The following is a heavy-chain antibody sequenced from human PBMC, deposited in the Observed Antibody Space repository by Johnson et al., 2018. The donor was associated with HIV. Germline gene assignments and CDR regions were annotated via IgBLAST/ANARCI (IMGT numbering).Heavy chain of an antibody. CDR1: GFKYA. V-gene: IGHV3-NL1*01. D-gene: IGHD6-6*01. CDR2: TPGGDGGT. CDR3: AREESSSSRDGFES. J-gene: IGHJ3*02. Sequence: QVQLVESGGGLVQPGGSLRVSCAASGFKYAASGLAFSNYAVKWVSHTPGGDGGTSFADSVRGRYIISRDNSKNTLYIQMNSLRVEDTAGYYCAREESSSSRDGFESWGQGTMVTVSS.